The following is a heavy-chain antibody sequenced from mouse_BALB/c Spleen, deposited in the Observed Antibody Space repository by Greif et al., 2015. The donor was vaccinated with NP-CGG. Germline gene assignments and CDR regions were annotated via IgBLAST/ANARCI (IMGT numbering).Heavy chain of an antibody. CDR3: GREDGKYVGAMDY. D-gene: IGHD2-1*01. CDR1: GFSLTSYG. Sequence: VQLQQSGPGLVAPSQSLSITCTVSGFSLTSYGVHWVRQPPGKGLEWLGVIWAGGSTSYNSALMSRLSISKDNSKSQVFLKMNRLQTDDTAMYYWGREDGKYVGAMDYWGQGTSVTVSS. CDR2: IWAGGST. J-gene: IGHJ4*01. V-gene: IGHV2-9*02.